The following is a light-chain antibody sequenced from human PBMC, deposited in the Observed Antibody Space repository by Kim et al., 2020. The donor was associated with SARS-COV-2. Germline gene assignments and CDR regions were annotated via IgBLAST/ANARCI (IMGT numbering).Light chain of an antibody. CDR3: QQYAFSPLT. J-gene: IGKJ4*01. CDR2: GAY. CDR1: QSVATNY. Sequence: MLTHSPGTLSLSPGERATLSCRASQSVATNYLAWYRQKPGQAPRLLIYGAYNRATGIPDKFSGSGSATDFILTINRLEPEDFAVYYCQQYAFSPLTFGGGTKVDIK. V-gene: IGKV3-20*01.